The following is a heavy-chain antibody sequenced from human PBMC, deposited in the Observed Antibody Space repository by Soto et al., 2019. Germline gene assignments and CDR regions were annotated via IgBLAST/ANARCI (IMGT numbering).Heavy chain of an antibody. V-gene: IGHV3-23*01. CDR2: VSGSGGSA. CDR1: GFTFSSYA. J-gene: IGHJ5*02. Sequence: GGSXRLSCAASGFTFSSYAMSWVRQAPGKGLEWVSAVSGSGGSAYYADSVKGRFTIYRDNSKNTLYLQMNSLRAEDSAVYYCAKGVVFHNSFDPWGQGTLVTAPQ. CDR3: AKGVVFHNSFDP. D-gene: IGHD2-8*02.